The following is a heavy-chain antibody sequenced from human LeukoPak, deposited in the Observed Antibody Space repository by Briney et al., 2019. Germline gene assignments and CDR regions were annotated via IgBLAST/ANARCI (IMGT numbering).Heavy chain of an antibody. D-gene: IGHD2-15*01. V-gene: IGHV3-7*01. Sequence: PGGSLRLSCAASGFPFNNYWMHWVRQAPGKGLEWVANIKQDGSEKYYVDSVKGRFTISRDNAKNSLYLQMNSLRAEDTAVYYCAARPSSYSRSIYFQHWGQGTLVTVSS. J-gene: IGHJ1*01. CDR1: GFPFNNYW. CDR2: IKQDGSEK. CDR3: AARPSSYSRSIYFQH.